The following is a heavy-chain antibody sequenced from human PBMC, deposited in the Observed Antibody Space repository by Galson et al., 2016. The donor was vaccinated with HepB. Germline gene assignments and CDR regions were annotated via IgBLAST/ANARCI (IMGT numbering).Heavy chain of an antibody. CDR1: GYSFSDYA. Sequence: SVKVSCKASGYSFSDYAVHWVRQAPGQRLEWMGWINAGNGNTKYSQKFQGRVTITRDTSASTAYMELSSLRSEDTAVYYCARDRGVGYYYYYGMDVWGQGTTVTVSS. D-gene: IGHD3-10*01. J-gene: IGHJ6*02. CDR3: ARDRGVGYYYYYGMDV. CDR2: INAGNGNT. V-gene: IGHV1-3*01.